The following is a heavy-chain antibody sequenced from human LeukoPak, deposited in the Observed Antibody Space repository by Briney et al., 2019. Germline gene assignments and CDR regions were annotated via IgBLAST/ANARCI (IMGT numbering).Heavy chain of an antibody. D-gene: IGHD5-12*01. Sequence: GGSLRLSCAASGFTFKTAYMNWVRKTPGRGLEWVAISRNDGRTTDHAAPVKDRFFISTDNSKNTLFLQMNSLQPDDTGIYYCTTGYSSAWHDHRWGQGTRVTVSS. CDR2: SRNDGRTT. CDR1: GFTFKTAY. V-gene: IGHV3-15*01. CDR3: TTGYSSAWHDHR. J-gene: IGHJ5*02.